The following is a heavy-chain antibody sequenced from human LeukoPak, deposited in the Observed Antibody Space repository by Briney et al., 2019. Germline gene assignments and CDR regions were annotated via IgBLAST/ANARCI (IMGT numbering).Heavy chain of an antibody. CDR3: ARDLQFGHYFDY. CDR1: GGTFSSYA. V-gene: IGHV1-69*05. J-gene: IGHJ4*02. D-gene: IGHD3-10*01. CDR2: IIPIFGTA. Sequence: ASVKVSCKASGGTFSSYAISWVRQAPGQGLEWMGRIIPIFGTANYAQKFQGRVTITTDESTSTAYMELSSLRSEDTAVYYCARDLQFGHYFDYWGQGTLVTVSS.